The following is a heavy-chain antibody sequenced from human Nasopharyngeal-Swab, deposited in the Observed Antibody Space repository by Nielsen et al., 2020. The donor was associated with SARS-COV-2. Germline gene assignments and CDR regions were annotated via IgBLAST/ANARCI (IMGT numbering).Heavy chain of an antibody. CDR3: ARVGGRTSPMGS. J-gene: IGHJ4*02. CDR2: IKQDGSEK. D-gene: IGHD3-10*01. Sequence: GGSLRLPCVASGFTFRDYWMSWVRQAPAKGLEWVASIKQDGSEKNYVDSVKGRFTISRDNAKNSLFLQMDSLRTEDTAFYYCARVGGRTSPMGSWGQGTLVTVSS. V-gene: IGHV3-7*01. CDR1: GFTFRDYW.